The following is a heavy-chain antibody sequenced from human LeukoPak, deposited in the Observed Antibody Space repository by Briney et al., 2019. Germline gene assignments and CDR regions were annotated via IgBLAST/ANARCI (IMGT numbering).Heavy chain of an antibody. CDR3: ARHDYYGSGSYYKGIDY. CDR2: IYYSGST. D-gene: IGHD3-10*01. V-gene: IGHV4-39*01. Sequence: SETLSLTCTVSGGSISSSSYYWGWIRQPPGKGLEWIGRIYYSGSTYYNPSLKSRVTISVDTSKNQFSLKLSSVTAADTAVYYCARHDYYGSGSYYKGIDYWGQGTLVTVSS. CDR1: GGSISSSSYY. J-gene: IGHJ4*02.